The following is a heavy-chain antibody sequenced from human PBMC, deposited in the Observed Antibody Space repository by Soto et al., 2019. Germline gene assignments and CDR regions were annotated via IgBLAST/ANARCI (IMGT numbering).Heavy chain of an antibody. CDR1: GGSINNHY. D-gene: IGHD7-27*01. Sequence: QVHLQESGPGLVKPSETLSLTCTVSGGSINNHYWSWIRQPPGKGLEWIGYIYYTGSTNYNPSLKCRVSMSVDTSKYRATLHLTSLTAADTAIYFCARANWYSEYWGQGTLVTFSA. CDR2: IYYTGST. J-gene: IGHJ4*02. CDR3: ARANWYSEY. V-gene: IGHV4-59*11.